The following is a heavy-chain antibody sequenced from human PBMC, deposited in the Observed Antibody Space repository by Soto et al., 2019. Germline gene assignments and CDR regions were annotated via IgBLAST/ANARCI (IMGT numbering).Heavy chain of an antibody. CDR3: ARGATHGSSWYFWFDP. V-gene: IGHV1-69*01. CDR2: IIPLFVTT. CDR1: GGTFSTYS. Sequence: QMQLVQSGAEVRMPGSSVNVSCKASGGTFSTYSINWVRQAPGQGLDWMGGIIPLFVTTNYAQKFKGRVTITADESTSTAYMELRSLRAEDAAVYYCARGATHGSSWYFWFDPWGQGTLVTVSS. J-gene: IGHJ5*02. D-gene: IGHD6-13*01.